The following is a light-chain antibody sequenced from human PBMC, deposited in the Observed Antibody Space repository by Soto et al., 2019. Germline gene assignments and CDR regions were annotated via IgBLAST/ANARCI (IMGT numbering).Light chain of an antibody. CDR3: QQYGTPSFT. Sequence: ENVLTQSPGTLSLSPGERATLSCRASQNVFNNYLAWYQQKSGQAPRILIYEAFHRAPGIPDRFSGSGSGTDFPLTISRLAPEAFAVCYCQQYGTPSFTFGPGNKVDFK. V-gene: IGKV3-20*01. CDR1: QNVFNNY. J-gene: IGKJ3*01. CDR2: EAF.